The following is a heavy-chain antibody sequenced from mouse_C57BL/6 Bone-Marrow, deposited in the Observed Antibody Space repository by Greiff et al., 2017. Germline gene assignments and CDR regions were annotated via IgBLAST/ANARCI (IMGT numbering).Heavy chain of an antibody. D-gene: IGHD3-2*02. CDR2: ISSGGSYT. V-gene: IGHV5-6*01. Sequence: EVKLVESGGDLVKPGGSLKLSCAASGFTFSSYGMSWVRQTPDKRLEWVATISSGGSYTYYPDSVKGRFTISRDNAKNTLYLQMSSLKSEDTAMYYCARLDSSSYFDYWGQGTTLTVSS. CDR1: GFTFSSYG. CDR3: ARLDSSSYFDY. J-gene: IGHJ2*01.